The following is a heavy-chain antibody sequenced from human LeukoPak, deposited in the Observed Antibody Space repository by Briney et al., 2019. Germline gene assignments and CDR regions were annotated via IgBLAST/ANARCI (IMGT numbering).Heavy chain of an antibody. CDR2: ISAYNGNT. J-gene: IGHJ4*02. V-gene: IGHV1-18*01. Sequence: ASVKVSYKASGYTFTSYGISWVRQAPGQGLEWMGWISAYNGNTNYAQKPQGRVTMTTDTSTSTAYMELRSLRSDDTAVYYCARYSYGYFSIFGDYWGQGTLVTVSS. CDR3: ARYSYGYFSIFGDY. CDR1: GYTFTSYG. D-gene: IGHD5-18*01.